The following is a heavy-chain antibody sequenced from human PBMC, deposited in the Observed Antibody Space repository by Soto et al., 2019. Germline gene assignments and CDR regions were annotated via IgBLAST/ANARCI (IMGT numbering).Heavy chain of an antibody. D-gene: IGHD3-9*01. V-gene: IGHV3-23*01. J-gene: IGHJ3*02. CDR2: ISGSGGST. CDR1: GFTFSSYA. CDR3: AKVFFQLRYFDWLALDAFDI. Sequence: GGSLRLSCAASGFTFSSYAMSWVRQAPGKGLEWVSAISGSGGSTYYADSVKGRFTISRDNSKNTLYLQMNSLRAEDTAVYYFAKVFFQLRYFDWLALDAFDIWGQGTMVTVSS.